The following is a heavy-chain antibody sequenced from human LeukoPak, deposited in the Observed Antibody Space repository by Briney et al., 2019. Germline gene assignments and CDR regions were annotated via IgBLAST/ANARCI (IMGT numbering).Heavy chain of an antibody. CDR3: ARSGSYSRNAFEI. CDR1: GGSISSYY. Sequence: SETLSLTCTVSGGSISSYYWSWIRQPPGKGLEWIGYIYTSGSTNYSPSLKSRVTISVDTSKNQFSLKLSSVTAADTAVYYCARSGSYSRNAFEIWGQGTMVTVSS. D-gene: IGHD1-26*01. CDR2: IYTSGST. V-gene: IGHV4-4*09. J-gene: IGHJ3*02.